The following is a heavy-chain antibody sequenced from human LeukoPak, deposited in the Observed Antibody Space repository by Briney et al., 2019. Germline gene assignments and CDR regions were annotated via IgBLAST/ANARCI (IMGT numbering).Heavy chain of an antibody. CDR1: GGSISSSSYY. Sequence: KTSETLSLTCTVSGGSISSSSYYWGWIRQPPGKGLEWIGSIYYSGSTYYYPSLKSRVTISVDTSKNQFSLKLSSVTAADTAVYYCARGGSSQSVDYWGQGTLVTVSS. V-gene: IGHV4-39*07. CDR2: IYYSGST. CDR3: ARGGSSQSVDY. D-gene: IGHD6-13*01. J-gene: IGHJ4*02.